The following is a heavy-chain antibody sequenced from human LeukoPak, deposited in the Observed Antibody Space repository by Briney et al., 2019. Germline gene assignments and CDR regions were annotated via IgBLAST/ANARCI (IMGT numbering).Heavy chain of an antibody. Sequence: PGGSLRLSCAASGFTFSDYYMSWIRQAPGKGLEWVSYISSSSSYTNYADSVKGRFTISRDNAKNSLYLQMNSLRAEDTAVYYCATTRDGYNTGRDFQHWGQGTLVTVSS. CDR1: GFTFSDYY. CDR2: ISSSSSYT. D-gene: IGHD5-24*01. V-gene: IGHV3-11*06. CDR3: ATTRDGYNTGRDFQH. J-gene: IGHJ1*01.